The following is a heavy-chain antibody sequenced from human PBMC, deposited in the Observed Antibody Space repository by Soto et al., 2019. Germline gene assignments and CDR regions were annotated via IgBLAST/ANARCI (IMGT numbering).Heavy chain of an antibody. D-gene: IGHD3-3*01. CDR1: GFTFSSYW. Sequence: EVQLVESGGGLVQPGGSLRLSCAASGFTFSSYWMHWVRQAPGKGLVWVSRINSDGSSTSYADSVKGRFTISRDNAKNTLYLQINSLRAEDTAVYYCARAGDFWSGYYTYFDFWGQGTLVTVSS. V-gene: IGHV3-74*01. CDR2: INSDGSST. CDR3: ARAGDFWSGYYTYFDF. J-gene: IGHJ4*02.